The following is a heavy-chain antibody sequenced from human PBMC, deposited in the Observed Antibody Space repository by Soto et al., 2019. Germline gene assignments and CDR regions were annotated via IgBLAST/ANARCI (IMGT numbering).Heavy chain of an antibody. CDR2: ISAYNGNT. V-gene: IGHV1-18*01. CDR3: ARHLGGEWYTFDY. Sequence: ASVKVSCKASGYMFTNSAFTWVRQAPGQGLEWMGWISAYNGNTNYAQKVKGRVTMTTDTSTSTVYMELTSLTSDDTAVYYCARHLGGEWYTFDYWGQGTLVTVSS. CDR1: GYMFTNSA. D-gene: IGHD3-16*01. J-gene: IGHJ4*02.